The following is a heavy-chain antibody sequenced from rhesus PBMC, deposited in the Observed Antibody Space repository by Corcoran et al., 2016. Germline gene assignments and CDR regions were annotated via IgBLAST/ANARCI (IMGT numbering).Heavy chain of an antibody. CDR3: ARRGSGYTNAFDF. CDR2: ISYSGST. CDR1: GGSISRSYYY. V-gene: IGHV4-122*02. Sequence: QVQLQESGPGLVKPSETLSLTCAVSGGSISRSYYYWSWFRQAPGKGLEWIGYISYSGSTSYNPSLKSRVTISRDTSKNQFSLKLSSVTAADTAVYYCARRGSGYTNAFDFWGQGLRVTVSS. J-gene: IGHJ3*01. D-gene: IGHD5-24*01.